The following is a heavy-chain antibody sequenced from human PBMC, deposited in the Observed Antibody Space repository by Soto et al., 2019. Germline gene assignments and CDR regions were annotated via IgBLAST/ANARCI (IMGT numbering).Heavy chain of an antibody. D-gene: IGHD3-10*01. Sequence: SETLSLTCAVYGGSFSGYYWSWIRQPPGKGLEWIGEINHSGSTNYNPSLKSRVTISVDTSKNQFSLKLSSVTAADTAVYYCAIGCLVVYYYGSGSSRFDYWGQGTLVTVSS. J-gene: IGHJ4*02. CDR3: AIGCLVVYYYGSGSSRFDY. V-gene: IGHV4-34*01. CDR2: INHSGST. CDR1: GGSFSGYY.